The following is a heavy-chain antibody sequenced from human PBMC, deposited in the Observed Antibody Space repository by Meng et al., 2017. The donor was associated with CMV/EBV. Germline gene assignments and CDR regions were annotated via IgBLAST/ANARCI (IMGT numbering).Heavy chain of an antibody. CDR3: AKEGLEYLAAGYNWFDP. V-gene: IGHV3-23*01. Sequence: GGSLRLSCAASGFTFRSYAMSWVRQAPGKGLEWVSAISGSGGSTYYADSVKGRFTISRDNSKNTLYLQMNSLRAEDTAVYYCAKEGLEYLAAGYNWFDPWGQGTLVTVSS. CDR2: ISGSGGST. J-gene: IGHJ5*02. CDR1: GFTFRSYA. D-gene: IGHD6-13*01.